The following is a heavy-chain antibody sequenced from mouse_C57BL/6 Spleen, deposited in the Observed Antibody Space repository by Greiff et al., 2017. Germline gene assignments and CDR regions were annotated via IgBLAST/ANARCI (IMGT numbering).Heavy chain of an antibody. V-gene: IGHV6-6*01. J-gene: IGHJ2*01. CDR2: IRNKANNHAT. Sequence: DVMLVESGGGLVQPGGSMKLSCAASGFTFSDAWMDWVRQSPEKGLEWVAEIRNKANNHATYYAESVKGRFTISRDDSKSSVYLQMNSLRAEDTGIYYCTRRLSPYGSEDYWGQGTTLTVSS. CDR1: GFTFSDAW. D-gene: IGHD1-1*01. CDR3: TRRLSPYGSEDY.